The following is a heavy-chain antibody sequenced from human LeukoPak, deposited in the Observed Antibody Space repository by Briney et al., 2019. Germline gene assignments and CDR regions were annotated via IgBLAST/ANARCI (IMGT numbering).Heavy chain of an antibody. CDR2: IHQYGGEK. V-gene: IGHV3-7*01. J-gene: IGHJ5*02. Sequence: PGGSLRLSCEGSGFTFRSHWMSWVRQAPGKGLEWVANIHQYGGEKYYVDSVRGRFSISRDNAKNSLYLQMNSLRAEDTAVYYCARAGDYYDILTGYPQNWFDPWGQGTLVTVSS. CDR3: ARAGDYYDILTGYPQNWFDP. D-gene: IGHD3-9*01. CDR1: GFTFRSHW.